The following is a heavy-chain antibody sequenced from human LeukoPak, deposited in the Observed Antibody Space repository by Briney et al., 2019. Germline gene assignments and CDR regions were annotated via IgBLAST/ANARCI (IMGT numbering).Heavy chain of an antibody. CDR2: IKSKTDGGTT. CDR3: TTTSIAVAGPFDY. CDR1: GFTFSNAW. V-gene: IGHV3-15*01. J-gene: IGHJ4*02. D-gene: IGHD6-19*01. Sequence: PGGSLRLSCAASGFTFSNAWMSWVRQAPGKGLEWVCRIKSKTDGGTTDYAAPVKGRFTISRDDSKNTLYLQMNSLKTEDTAVYYCTTTSIAVAGPFDYWGQGTLVTVSS.